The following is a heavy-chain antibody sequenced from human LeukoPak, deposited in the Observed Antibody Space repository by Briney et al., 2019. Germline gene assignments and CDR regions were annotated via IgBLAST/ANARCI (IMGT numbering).Heavy chain of an antibody. Sequence: SETLSLTCNVSGGSINSYYWSWIRQPPGKGLEWIGYIYYSGSTNYNPSLKSRVTISVDTSKNQFSLKLSSVTAADTAVYYCARNDYADNWFDPWGQGTLVTVSS. V-gene: IGHV4-59*01. D-gene: IGHD4-17*01. CDR2: IYYSGST. J-gene: IGHJ5*02. CDR3: ARNDYADNWFDP. CDR1: GGSINSYY.